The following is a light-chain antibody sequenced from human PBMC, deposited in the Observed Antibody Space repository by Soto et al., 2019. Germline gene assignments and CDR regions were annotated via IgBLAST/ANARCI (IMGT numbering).Light chain of an antibody. J-gene: IGKJ2*01. V-gene: IGKV1-12*01. CDR1: QAISSR. Sequence: DIQMTQSASSVSASVGDRVTITCRASQAISSRLAWYQQKPGRAPKLLISAASSLQSGVPSRFSGSESGTDFTLTISSLQPEDVATYYCQQANSFPPTFGQGTKLEIK. CDR3: QQANSFPPT. CDR2: AAS.